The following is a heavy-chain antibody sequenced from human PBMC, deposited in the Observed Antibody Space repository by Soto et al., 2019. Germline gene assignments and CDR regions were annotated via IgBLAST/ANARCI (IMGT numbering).Heavy chain of an antibody. V-gene: IGHV3-30-3*01. CDR2: ISDDGSNK. CDR3: PREGRGDWFDP. J-gene: IGHJ5*02. D-gene: IGHD3-10*01. CDR1: GFTFSTYA. Sequence: QVQLVESGGGVVQPGRSLRLSCAASGFTFSTYAMHWVRQAPGKGLEWVATISDDGSNKYYADSVKGRFTISRDNSKDTLYLQMNSLRAEDTAVYYCPREGRGDWFDPWGQGTLVTVSS.